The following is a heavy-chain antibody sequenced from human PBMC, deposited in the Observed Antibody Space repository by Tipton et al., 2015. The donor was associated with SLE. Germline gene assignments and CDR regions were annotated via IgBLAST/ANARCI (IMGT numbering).Heavy chain of an antibody. CDR3: ARCRTPGPVDY. CDR1: GGSFSGYY. CDR2: INHSGST. Sequence: TLSLTCAVYGGSFSGYYWSWIRQPPGKGLEWIGEINHSGSTNYNPSLKSRVTISVDTSKNQFSLKLSSVTAADTAVYYCARCRTPGPVDYWGQGTLVTVSS. J-gene: IGHJ4*02. V-gene: IGHV4-34*01.